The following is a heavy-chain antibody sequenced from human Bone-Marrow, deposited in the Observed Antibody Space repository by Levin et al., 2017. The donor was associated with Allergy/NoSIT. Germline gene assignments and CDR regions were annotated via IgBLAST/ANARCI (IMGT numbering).Heavy chain of an antibody. D-gene: IGHD4-23*01. Sequence: PGGSLRLSCAASGFTFSDYYMSWIRQAPGKGLEWVSYISSSGSTIYYADSVKGRFTISRDNAKNSLYLQMNSLRAEDTAVYYCASNGPPATVVTFDYWGQGTLVTVSS. V-gene: IGHV3-11*01. CDR1: GFTFSDYY. J-gene: IGHJ4*02. CDR3: ASNGPPATVVTFDY. CDR2: ISSSGSTI.